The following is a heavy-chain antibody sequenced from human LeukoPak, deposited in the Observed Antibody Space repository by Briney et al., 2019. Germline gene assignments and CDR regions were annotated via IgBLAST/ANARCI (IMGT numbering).Heavy chain of an antibody. CDR3: ARGGYDYWAGNWFDP. Sequence: GGSLRLSCAASGFTFSSYSVNWVRQAPGKGLEWVSYISSSSSTIYYADSVKGRFTISRDNAKNSLYLQMNSLRDEDTAVYYCARGGYDYWAGNWFDPWGQGTLVTVSS. J-gene: IGHJ5*02. D-gene: IGHD5-12*01. CDR2: ISSSSSTI. V-gene: IGHV3-48*02. CDR1: GFTFSSYS.